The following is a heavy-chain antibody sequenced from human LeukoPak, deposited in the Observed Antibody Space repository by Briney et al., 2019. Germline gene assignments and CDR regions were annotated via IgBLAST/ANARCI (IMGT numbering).Heavy chain of an antibody. D-gene: IGHD3-10*02. CDR3: TRLFGVDY. CDR1: GFTFSGSA. V-gene: IGHV3-73*01. J-gene: IGHJ4*02. CDR2: IRSKANSYAT. Sequence: PGGSLRLSCAASGFTFSGSAMHWVRQASGKGLAWVGRIRSKANSYATAYAASVKGRFTISRDDSKNTAYLQMNSLKTEDTAVYYCTRLFGVDYWGQGTLVTVSS.